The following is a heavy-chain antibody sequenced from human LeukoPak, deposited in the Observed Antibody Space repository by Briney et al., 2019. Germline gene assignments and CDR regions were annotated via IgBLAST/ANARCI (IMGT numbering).Heavy chain of an antibody. J-gene: IGHJ4*02. Sequence: ASVKVSRKASGYTFTGYYMHWVRQAHGQGLGWMGWINPNSGGTNYSQTSQGRVTMTRDTSISTAYMELSRLRSDDTAVYYCASHLIAARGVDYWGQGTLVTVSS. CDR2: INPNSGGT. CDR3: ASHLIAARGVDY. CDR1: GYTFTGYY. D-gene: IGHD6-6*01. V-gene: IGHV1-2*02.